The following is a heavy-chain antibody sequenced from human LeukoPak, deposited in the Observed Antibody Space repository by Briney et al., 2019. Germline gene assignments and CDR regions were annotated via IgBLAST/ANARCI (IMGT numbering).Heavy chain of an antibody. D-gene: IGHD3-16*01. CDR2: ISHSGIT. CDR3: ASSRWGIGFEI. Sequence: PSETLSLTCAVYGGSFSDYYWSCIRQPPGKGLEWIGEISHSGITKYNPSLKSRVTISVDTSKNQFSLKLNSVTAADTAVYYCASSRWGIGFEIWGRGTLVSVSS. J-gene: IGHJ4*02. CDR1: GGSFSDYY. V-gene: IGHV4-34*01.